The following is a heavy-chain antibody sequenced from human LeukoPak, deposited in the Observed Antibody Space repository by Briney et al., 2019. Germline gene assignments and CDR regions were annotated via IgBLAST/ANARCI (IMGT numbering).Heavy chain of an antibody. CDR2: ICYGGTT. CDR3: AHTNHYYFD. CDR1: GGSTNRDEHC. D-gene: IGHD2/OR15-2a*01. J-gene: IGHJ4*02. Sequence: SETLSLTCAVSGGSTNRDEHCWAWVRQPPGKGLEWPASICYGGTTYYNPSRKSRVTISIDTSTNKFSLKLSSVTAADTAVYYCAHTNHYYFDWGQGTLVTVSS. V-gene: IGHV4-39*01.